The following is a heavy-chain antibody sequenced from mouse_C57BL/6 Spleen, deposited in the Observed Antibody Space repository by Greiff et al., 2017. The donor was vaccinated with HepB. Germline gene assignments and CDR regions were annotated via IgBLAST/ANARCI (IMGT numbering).Heavy chain of an antibody. Sequence: VQLQQSGAELVRPGASVKLSCTASGFNIKDDYMHWVKQRPEQGLEWIGWIDPENGDTEYASKFQGQATITADTSSNTAYLQLSSLTSEDTAVYYCTTLYGNYVVAYWGQGTLVTVSA. CDR2: IDPENGDT. J-gene: IGHJ3*01. CDR3: TTLYGNYVVAY. CDR1: GFNIKDDY. V-gene: IGHV14-4*01. D-gene: IGHD2-1*01.